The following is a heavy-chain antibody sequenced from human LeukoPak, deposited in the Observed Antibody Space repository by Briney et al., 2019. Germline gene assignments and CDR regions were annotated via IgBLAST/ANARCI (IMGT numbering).Heavy chain of an antibody. Sequence: TSETLSLTCAVYGGSFSGYYWSWIRQPPGKGLEWIGEINHSGSTNYNPSLKSRVTISVDTSKNQFSLKLSSVTAADTAVYYCARGVATVTTDGAFDIWGQGTMVTVSS. J-gene: IGHJ3*02. D-gene: IGHD4-17*01. CDR1: GGSFSGYY. CDR3: ARGVATVTTDGAFDI. V-gene: IGHV4-34*01. CDR2: INHSGST.